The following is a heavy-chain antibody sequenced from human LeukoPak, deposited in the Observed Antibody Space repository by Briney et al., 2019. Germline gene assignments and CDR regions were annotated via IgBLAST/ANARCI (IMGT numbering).Heavy chain of an antibody. Sequence: SETLSLTCTVSGGSISSGGYYWSWIRQHQGKGLEWIGYIYYSGSTYYNPSLKSRITISVDTSKNQFSLKLSSVTAADTAVYYCARGLGPTYCGGDCPPHGAFDIWGQGTMVTVSS. D-gene: IGHD2-21*02. CDR3: ARGLGPTYCGGDCPPHGAFDI. CDR1: GGSISSGGYY. CDR2: IYYSGST. V-gene: IGHV4-31*03. J-gene: IGHJ3*02.